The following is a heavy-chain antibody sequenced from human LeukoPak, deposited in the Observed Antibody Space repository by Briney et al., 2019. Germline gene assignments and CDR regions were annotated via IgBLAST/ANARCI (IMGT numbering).Heavy chain of an antibody. Sequence: PGGSLPLSCAASGFTFSSDAMSWVRQAPGKGLEWVSAISHIGGSTYYADSVKGRFTISRDNSKNMLYLQMNTLRSEDTATYYCAKGGWLGIVHNNYMYASGNGNAVTVSS. CDR2: ISHIGGST. D-gene: IGHD6-19*01. J-gene: IGHJ6*03. CDR1: GFTFSSDA. V-gene: IGHV3-23*01. CDR3: AKGGWLGIVHNNYMYA.